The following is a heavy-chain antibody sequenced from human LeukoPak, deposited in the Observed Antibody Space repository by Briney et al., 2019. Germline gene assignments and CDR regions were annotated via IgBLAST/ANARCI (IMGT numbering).Heavy chain of an antibody. V-gene: IGHV3-7*01. CDR3: ARQAQDAAAQMWVFDY. CDR2: IKQDGSEK. CDR1: GFTFSSYW. J-gene: IGHJ4*02. D-gene: IGHD6-13*01. Sequence: GGSLRLSCAASGFTFSSYWMSWVRQAPGKGLEWVANIKQDGSEKYYVDSVKGRFTISRDNAKNSLYLQMNSLRAEDTAVYYCARQAQDAAAQMWVFDYWGRGTLVTVSS.